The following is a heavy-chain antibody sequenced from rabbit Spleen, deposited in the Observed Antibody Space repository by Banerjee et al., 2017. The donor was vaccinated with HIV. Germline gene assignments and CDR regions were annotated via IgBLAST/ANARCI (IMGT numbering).Heavy chain of an antibody. V-gene: IGHV1S40*01. D-gene: IGHD6-1*01. CDR1: GFSFSSSYY. Sequence: QSLEESGGDLVKPGASLTLTCTASGFSFSSSYYICWVRQAPGEGLEWIACIHVGGIDKTYYASWAEGRFTISRTSSTTVTLQMTSLTAADTATYFCARDLAYVIGWNFNLWGQGTLVTVS. CDR2: IHVGGIDKT. J-gene: IGHJ4*01. CDR3: ARDLAYVIGWNFNL.